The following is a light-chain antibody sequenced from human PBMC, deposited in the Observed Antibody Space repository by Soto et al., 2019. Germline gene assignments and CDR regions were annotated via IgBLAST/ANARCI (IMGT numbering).Light chain of an antibody. V-gene: IGKV1-12*01. CDR1: QGIKNW. J-gene: IGKJ5*01. Sequence: DIQMTQSPSYVSASVGDRVTITCRASQGIKNWLAWYQQKTGKAPNLLIYTGSSLQSGVPSRFSGSGSGTDFTLTINSLQPEDFATYYCQQAASFPITFGQGTRLEIK. CDR3: QQAASFPIT. CDR2: TGS.